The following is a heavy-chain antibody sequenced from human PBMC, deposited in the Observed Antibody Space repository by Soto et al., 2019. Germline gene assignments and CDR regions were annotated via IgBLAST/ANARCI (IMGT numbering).Heavy chain of an antibody. J-gene: IGHJ6*03. Sequence: PGGSLRLSCTASGFTFSSYGMHWVRQAPGKGLEWVAVISYDGSNKYYADSGKGRFTISRDNSKNTLYLQMNSLRAEDTAVYYCAGGGSIVVATRRLMDVWGKGTTVTVSS. V-gene: IGHV3-30*03. D-gene: IGHD3-22*01. CDR1: GFTFSSYG. CDR3: AGGGSIVVATRRLMDV. CDR2: ISYDGSNK.